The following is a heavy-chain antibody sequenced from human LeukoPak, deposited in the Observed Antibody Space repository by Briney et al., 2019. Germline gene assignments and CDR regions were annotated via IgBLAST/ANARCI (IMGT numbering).Heavy chain of an antibody. Sequence: PGRSLRLSCAASGFTFSSYGMHWVRQAPGKGLEWVAVISYDGSNKYYADSVKGRFTISRDNSKNTLYLQMNSLRAEDTAVYYCAKGMVRGVMPYYFDYWGQGTLVTVSS. V-gene: IGHV3-30*18. J-gene: IGHJ4*02. CDR3: AKGMVRGVMPYYFDY. D-gene: IGHD3-10*01. CDR1: GFTFSSYG. CDR2: ISYDGSNK.